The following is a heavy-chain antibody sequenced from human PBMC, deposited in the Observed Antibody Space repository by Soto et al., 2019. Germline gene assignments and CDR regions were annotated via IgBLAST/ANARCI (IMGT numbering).Heavy chain of an antibody. J-gene: IGHJ6*03. V-gene: IGHV1-18*01. CDR2: ISAYNGNT. Sequence: QVPLVQSGAEVKKPGASVKVSCKASGYTFTSYGISWVRQAPGQGLEWMGWISAYNGNTNYAQKLQGRVTMTTDTSTSTAYMELRSLRSDDTAVYYCARDSSSWSSYYYYYYMDVWGKGTTVTVSS. D-gene: IGHD6-13*01. CDR3: ARDSSSWSSYYYYYYMDV. CDR1: GYTFTSYG.